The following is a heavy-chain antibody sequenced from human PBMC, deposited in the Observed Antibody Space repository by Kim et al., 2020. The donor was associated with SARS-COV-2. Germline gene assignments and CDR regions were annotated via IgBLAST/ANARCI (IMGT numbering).Heavy chain of an antibody. CDR3: ARDKYSSADY. V-gene: IGHV3-33*05. Sequence: GGSLRLSCAASGFTFSSYGMHWVRQAPGKGLEWVAVISYDGSNKYYADSVKGRFTISRDNSKNTLYLQMNSLRAEDTAVYYCARDKYSSADYWGQGTLVTVSS. J-gene: IGHJ4*02. CDR1: GFTFSSYG. D-gene: IGHD6-19*01. CDR2: ISYDGSNK.